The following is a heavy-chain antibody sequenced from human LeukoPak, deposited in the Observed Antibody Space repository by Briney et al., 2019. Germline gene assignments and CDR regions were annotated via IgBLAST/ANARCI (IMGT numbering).Heavy chain of an antibody. CDR3: TSAPLVRGGAFDI. V-gene: IGHV3-21*03. CDR2: ISSSSSYI. Sequence: GGSLRLSCAASGFTFSSYSMNWVRQAPGKGLEWVSSISSSSSYIYYADSVKGRFTISRDDSKSIAYLQMNSLETEDTAVYYCTSAPLVRGGAFDIWGQGTMVTVSS. J-gene: IGHJ3*02. D-gene: IGHD4-23*01. CDR1: GFTFSSYS.